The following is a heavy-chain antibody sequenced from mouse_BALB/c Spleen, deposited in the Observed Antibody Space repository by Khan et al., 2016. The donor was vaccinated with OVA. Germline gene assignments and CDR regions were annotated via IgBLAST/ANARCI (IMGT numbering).Heavy chain of an antibody. CDR1: GYSFTGYY. J-gene: IGHJ3*01. Sequence: LVKTGASVKISCKASGYSFTGYYMHWVKQSHGKSLEWIGYISSYNGATNYNQKFKGKATFTVDTSSSTAYMQFNSLTSEDSAVYYCASGRPYSWFAYWGQGTLVTVSA. D-gene: IGHD2-10*01. V-gene: IGHV1S34*01. CDR2: ISSYNGAT. CDR3: ASGRPYSWFAY.